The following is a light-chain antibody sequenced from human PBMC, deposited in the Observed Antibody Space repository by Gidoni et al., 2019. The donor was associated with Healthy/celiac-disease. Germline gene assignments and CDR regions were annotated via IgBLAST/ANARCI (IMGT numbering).Light chain of an antibody. V-gene: IGLV2-8*01. CDR2: EVS. Sequence: QSALTQPPSASGSPGQSFTISCPGTSSDVGGYNYVSWYQQHPGNAPKLMIYEVSKRPSGVPDRFSGSKSGNTASLTVSGLQAEDEADYYCSSYAGSNNVVFGGGTKLTVL. CDR1: SSDVGGYNY. J-gene: IGLJ2*01. CDR3: SSYAGSNNVV.